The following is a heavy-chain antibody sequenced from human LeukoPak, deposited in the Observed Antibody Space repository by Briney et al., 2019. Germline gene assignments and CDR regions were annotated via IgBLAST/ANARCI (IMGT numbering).Heavy chain of an antibody. CDR3: ATVPLRGYFEVDI. J-gene: IGHJ3*02. Sequence: ASVKVSCKVSGYTLTELSMHWVRQAPGKGLEWMGGFGPEDGETIYAQKFQGRVTMTEDTSTDTAYMELSSLRSEDTAVYYCATVPLRGYFEVDIWGQGTMVTVSS. D-gene: IGHD3-9*01. V-gene: IGHV1-24*01. CDR2: FGPEDGET. CDR1: GYTLTELS.